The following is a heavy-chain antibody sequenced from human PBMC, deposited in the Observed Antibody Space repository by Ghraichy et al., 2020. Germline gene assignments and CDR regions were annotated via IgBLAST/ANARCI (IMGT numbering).Heavy chain of an antibody. CDR3: AREYCSGGRCFFGTGGSHFDD. J-gene: IGHJ4*02. CDR1: GFSLSSYW. Sequence: GGSLRLSCVASGFSLSSYWMHWVRQAPGKGLVWVSRIKSDVSTTSYADSVKGRFTISRDNAKNTLYLQTNSLRAEDTAVYYCAREYCSGGRCFFGTGGSHFDDWGQGTLVTVSS. CDR2: IKSDVSTT. D-gene: IGHD2-15*01. V-gene: IGHV3-74*01.